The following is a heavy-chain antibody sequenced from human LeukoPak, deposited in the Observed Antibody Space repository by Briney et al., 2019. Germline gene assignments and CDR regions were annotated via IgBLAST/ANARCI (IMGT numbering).Heavy chain of an antibody. CDR1: GYSFTSYW. CDR3: ARFFMVRGVNDAFDI. V-gene: IGHV5-51*01. CDR2: IYPGDSDT. D-gene: IGHD3-10*01. Sequence: GESLKISCKGSGYSFTSYWIGWVRRMPGKGLEWMGIIYPGDSDTRYSPSFQGQVTISADKSISTAYLQWSSLKASDTAMYYCARFFMVRGVNDAFDIWGQGTMVTVSS. J-gene: IGHJ3*02.